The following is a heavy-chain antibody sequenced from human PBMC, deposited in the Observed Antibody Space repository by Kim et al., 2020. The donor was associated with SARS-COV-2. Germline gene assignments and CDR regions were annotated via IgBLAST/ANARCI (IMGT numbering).Heavy chain of an antibody. CDR3: ARDPLTYYYDSSGYYYEYYFDY. V-gene: IGHV3-7*01. D-gene: IGHD3-22*01. Sequence: GGSLRLSCEASGFTFSSYWMSWVRQAPGKGLEWVANIKQDGSEKYYVDSVKGRFTISRDNAKNSLYLQMNSLRAEDTAVYYCARDPLTYYYDSSGYYYEYYFDYWGQGTLVTVSS. CDR1: GFTFSSYW. J-gene: IGHJ4*02. CDR2: IKQDGSEK.